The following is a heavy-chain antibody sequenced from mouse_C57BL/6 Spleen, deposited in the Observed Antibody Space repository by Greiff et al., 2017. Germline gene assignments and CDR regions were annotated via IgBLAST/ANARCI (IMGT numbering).Heavy chain of an antibody. Sequence: VHVKQSGAELVRPGASVKLSCTASGFNIKDYYMHWVKQRPEQGLEWIGRIDPEDGDTEYAPKFQGKATMTADTSSNPAYLQLSSLTSEDTAVYYCTRGIYYGNSYFDYWGQGTTLTVSS. D-gene: IGHD2-1*01. V-gene: IGHV14-1*01. J-gene: IGHJ2*01. CDR1: GFNIKDYY. CDR2: IDPEDGDT. CDR3: TRGIYYGNSYFDY.